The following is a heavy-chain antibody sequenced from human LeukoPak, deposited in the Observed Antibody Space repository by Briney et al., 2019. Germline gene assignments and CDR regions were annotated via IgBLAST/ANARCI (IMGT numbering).Heavy chain of an antibody. CDR3: ARWEGNDYYFDY. D-gene: IGHD3-16*01. Sequence: GGSLRLSCAASGFTFSSFWMSWVRQAPGKGLEWVANIKQDGSEEYYVDSVKGRFTISRDNGKNSLYLQMNSLRAEDTAVYYCARWEGNDYYFDYRGQGTLVTVSS. CDR2: IKQDGSEE. J-gene: IGHJ4*02. V-gene: IGHV3-7*01. CDR1: GFTFSSFW.